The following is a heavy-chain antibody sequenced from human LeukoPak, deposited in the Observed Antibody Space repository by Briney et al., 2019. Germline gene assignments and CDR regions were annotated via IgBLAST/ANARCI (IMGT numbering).Heavy chain of an antibody. Sequence: SETLSLTCTVSGGSISSNHWSWIRQPPGKGLEWIGCIYYSGSTNYNPSLKSRVTISVDTSKYKFSLKLNSVTAADTAVYHCARGGGYSSIWNWFDPWGQGTLVTVSS. CDR2: IYYSGST. CDR1: GGSISSNH. V-gene: IGHV4-59*01. CDR3: ARGGGYSSIWNWFDP. D-gene: IGHD6-13*01. J-gene: IGHJ5*02.